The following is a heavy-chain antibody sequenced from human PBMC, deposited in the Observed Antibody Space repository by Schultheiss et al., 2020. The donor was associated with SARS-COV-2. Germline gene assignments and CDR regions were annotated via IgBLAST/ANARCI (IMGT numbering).Heavy chain of an antibody. Sequence: GGSLRLSCAASGFTFSSYAMHWVRQAPGKGLEYVSAISSNGGSTYYADSVKGRFTISRDNSKNTLYLQMNSLRAEDTAVYYCARDYGGVYSKGLDYWGQGTLVTVSS. CDR2: ISSNGGST. CDR3: ARDYGGVYSKGLDY. CDR1: GFTFSSYA. D-gene: IGHD4-11*01. J-gene: IGHJ4*02. V-gene: IGHV3-64*04.